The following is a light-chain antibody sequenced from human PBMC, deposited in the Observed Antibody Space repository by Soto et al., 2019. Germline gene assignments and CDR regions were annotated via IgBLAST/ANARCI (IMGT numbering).Light chain of an antibody. CDR3: QQSYSTPRT. J-gene: IGKJ2*01. CDR1: QSVKMY. Sequence: DIQMTQSPSSLSASVGDRVTITCRASQSVKMYLDWYQHKPGKAPKLLIYAASTLQSGVPTRFSGSGSGTEFTLTISGLQRDDFATYYFQQSYSTPRTFGQGTTLEIK. V-gene: IGKV1-39*01. CDR2: AAS.